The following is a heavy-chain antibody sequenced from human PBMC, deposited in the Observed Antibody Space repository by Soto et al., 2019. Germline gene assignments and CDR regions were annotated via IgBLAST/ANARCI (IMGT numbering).Heavy chain of an antibody. CDR1: GYTFTSYA. Sequence: ASVKVSCKASGYTFTSYAMHWVRQAPGQRLEWMGWINAGNGNTKYSQKFQGRVTITRDTSASTAYMELSSLRSEDTAVYYCARDYCTNGVCYRGGPRFGRRERHPYGDQDPYYYMDVWGKGTTVTVSS. J-gene: IGHJ6*03. V-gene: IGHV1-3*01. D-gene: IGHD2-8*01. CDR2: INAGNGNT. CDR3: ARDYCTNGVCYRGGPRFGRRERHPYGDQDPYYYMDV.